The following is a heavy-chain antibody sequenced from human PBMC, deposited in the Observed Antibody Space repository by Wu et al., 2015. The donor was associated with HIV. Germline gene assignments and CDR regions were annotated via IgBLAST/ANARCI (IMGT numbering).Heavy chain of an antibody. V-gene: IGHV1-46*01. J-gene: IGHJ5*02. D-gene: IGHD1-26*01. CDR3: TKTSALIRGAWDWFDT. CDR1: GNTFSNYY. CDR2: INPIGTST. Sequence: QVQLVQSGAEVKKPGASVKVSCKTSGNTFSNYYMQWVRQAPGKGLEWMAMINPIGTSTKYAQKFQGRLTVTRDTSTGVVYMELNSLRSKDTAVYYCTKTSALIRGAWDWFDTWGPGTLVSVSS.